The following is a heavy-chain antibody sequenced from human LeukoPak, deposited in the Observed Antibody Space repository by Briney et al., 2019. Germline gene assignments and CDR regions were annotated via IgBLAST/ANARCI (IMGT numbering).Heavy chain of an antibody. J-gene: IGHJ4*02. CDR2: IKQDGSEK. Sequence: GGSLRLSCAASGFTFSSYWMTWVRQAPGKGLEWVANIKQDGSEKYYVGSVKGRFTISRDNAKNSLYPQMNSLEAEDTAVYYCARRGTSSSWAHFDYWGQGSLVTVSS. CDR3: ARRGTSSSWAHFDY. CDR1: GFTFSSYW. V-gene: IGHV3-7*05. D-gene: IGHD6-13*01.